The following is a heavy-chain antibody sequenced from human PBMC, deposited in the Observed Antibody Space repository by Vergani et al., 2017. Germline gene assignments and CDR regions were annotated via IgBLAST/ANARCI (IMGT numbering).Heavy chain of an antibody. J-gene: IGHJ4*02. CDR3: ATYCSGGSCQFDY. V-gene: IGHV3-48*03. CDR1: GFTFSSYE. D-gene: IGHD2-15*01. Sequence: VQLVESGGGVVQPGRSLRLSCAASGFTFSSYEMNWVRQAPGKGLEWVSYISSSGSTIYYADSVKGRFTISRDNAKNSLYLQMNSLRAEDTAVYYCATYCSGGSCQFDYWGQGTLVTVSS. CDR2: ISSSGSTI.